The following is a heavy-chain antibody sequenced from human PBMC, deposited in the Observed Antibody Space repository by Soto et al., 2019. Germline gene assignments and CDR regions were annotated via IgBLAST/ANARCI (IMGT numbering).Heavy chain of an antibody. D-gene: IGHD3-10*01. CDR1: GGSISSYC. J-gene: IGHJ5*02. V-gene: IGHV4-59*01. Sequence: SETLSVTCTVSGGSISSYCWSWIRQPPGKGLEWIGYIYYSGSTNYNPSLKSRVTISVDTSKNQFSLKLSSVTAADTAVYYCARDKNYYGSGGYYKYWFDPWGQGTLVT. CDR2: IYYSGST. CDR3: ARDKNYYGSGGYYKYWFDP.